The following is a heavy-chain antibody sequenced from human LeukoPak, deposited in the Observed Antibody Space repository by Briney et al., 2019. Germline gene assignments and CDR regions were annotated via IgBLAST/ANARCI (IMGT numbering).Heavy chain of an antibody. CDR2: ISWNSGSI. D-gene: IGHD3-22*01. J-gene: IGHJ4*02. CDR1: GFTFDNYA. CDR3: AKDIYYDSSGYYYGIDY. Sequence: GRSLRLSCAASGFTFDNYAMHWVRHAPGKGLEWVSGISWNSGSIGYADSVKGRFTISRDNAKNSLYLQMNSLRAEDTALYYCAKDIYYDSSGYYYGIDYWGQGTLVTVSS. V-gene: IGHV3-9*01.